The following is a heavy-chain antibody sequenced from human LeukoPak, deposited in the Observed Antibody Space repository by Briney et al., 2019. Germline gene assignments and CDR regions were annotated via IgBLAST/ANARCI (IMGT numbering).Heavy chain of an antibody. CDR2: NYWNDDK. CDR1: GFSLSTSGVG. D-gene: IGHD2-15*01. V-gene: IGHV2-5*01. Sequence: SGPTLVKPTQTLTLTCTFSGFSLSTSGVGVGWIRQPPGKALEWLALNYWNDDKRYSPSLKSRLTITKDTSKNQVVLTMTNMDPVDTATYYCAHQYCSGGSCYAEGFDYWGQGTLVTVSS. CDR3: AHQYCSGGSCYAEGFDY. J-gene: IGHJ4*02.